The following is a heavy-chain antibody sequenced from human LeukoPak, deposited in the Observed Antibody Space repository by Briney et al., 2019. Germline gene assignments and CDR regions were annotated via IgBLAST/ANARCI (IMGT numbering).Heavy chain of an antibody. CDR2: INHSGST. Sequence: KPSETLSLTCAVYGGSFSGYYWSWIRQPPGKGLEWIVEINHSGSTNYNPSLKSRVTISVDTSKNQFSLKLSSVTAADTAVYYCARGPYDYVWGSYRSKYYFDYWGQGTLVTVSS. CDR3: ARGPYDYVWGSYRSKYYFDY. V-gene: IGHV4-34*01. CDR1: GGSFSGYY. D-gene: IGHD3-16*02. J-gene: IGHJ4*02.